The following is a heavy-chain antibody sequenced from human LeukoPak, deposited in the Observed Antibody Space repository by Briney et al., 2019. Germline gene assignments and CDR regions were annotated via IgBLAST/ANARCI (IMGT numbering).Heavy chain of an antibody. Sequence: SETLSLTCTVSGGSISSSSYYWGWIRQPPGKGLEWIGYIYYSGSTNYNPSLKSRVTISGDTSKNQFSLKLSSVTAADTAVYYCARHRGRTVTTSYEVWGQGTLVTVSS. CDR1: GGSISSSSYY. CDR3: ARHRGRTVTTSYEV. CDR2: IYYSGST. J-gene: IGHJ4*02. V-gene: IGHV4-61*05. D-gene: IGHD4-17*01.